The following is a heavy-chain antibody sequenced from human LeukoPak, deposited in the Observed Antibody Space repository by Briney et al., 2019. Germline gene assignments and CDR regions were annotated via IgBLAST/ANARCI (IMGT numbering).Heavy chain of an antibody. J-gene: IGHJ3*02. CDR1: GGSISSGGYY. Sequence: SETLSLTCTVSGGSISSGGYYWSWIRQHPGKGLEWIGYIYYSGSTYYNPSLKSRVTISVDTSKNQFSLKLSSVTAADTAVYYCARDRLVVGATISHAFGIWGQGTMVTVSS. V-gene: IGHV4-31*03. D-gene: IGHD1-26*01. CDR2: IYYSGST. CDR3: ARDRLVVGATISHAFGI.